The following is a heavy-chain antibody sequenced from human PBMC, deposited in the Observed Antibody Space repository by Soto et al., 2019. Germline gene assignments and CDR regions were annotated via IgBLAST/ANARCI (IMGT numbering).Heavy chain of an antibody. Sequence: SGGSLRLSCAASGFTFSSYAMSWVRQAPGKGLEWVSAISGSGGSTYYADSVKGRFTISRDNSKNTLYLQMNSLRAEDTAVYYCALLLTVTTEDFDYWGQGTLVTVSS. V-gene: IGHV3-23*01. J-gene: IGHJ4*02. CDR3: ALLLTVTTEDFDY. CDR2: ISGSGGST. D-gene: IGHD4-17*01. CDR1: GFTFSSYA.